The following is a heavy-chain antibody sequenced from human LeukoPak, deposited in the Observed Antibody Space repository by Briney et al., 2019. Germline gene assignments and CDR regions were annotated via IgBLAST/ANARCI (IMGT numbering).Heavy chain of an antibody. CDR3: ARETRIECLRFLDS. CDR2: IYYSGNT. J-gene: IGHJ4*02. V-gene: IGHV4-31*03. D-gene: IGHD5/OR15-5a*01. Sequence: PSETLSLTCTVSNGSINSGSFNNGNYYWSWIRQLPQKGLEWIGYIYYSGNTYYNPSLESRVTMSVDTSKNQFSLRLSAVTAADTAVYYCARETRIECLRFLDSWGQGSLVTVSS. CDR1: NGSINSGSFNNGNYY.